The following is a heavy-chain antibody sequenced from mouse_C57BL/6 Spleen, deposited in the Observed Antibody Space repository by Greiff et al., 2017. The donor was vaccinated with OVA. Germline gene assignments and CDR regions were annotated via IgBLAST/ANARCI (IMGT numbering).Heavy chain of an antibody. J-gene: IGHJ3*01. Sequence: VQLQQSGPELVKPGASVKISCKASGYTFTDYYMNWVKQSHGKSLEWIGDINPNNGGTSYNQKFKGKATLTVDKSSSTAYMELRSLTSEDSAVYYCSRHLAYYSNYGGFAYWGQGTLVTVSA. D-gene: IGHD2-5*01. CDR3: SRHLAYYSNYGGFAY. CDR1: GYTFTDYY. V-gene: IGHV1-26*01. CDR2: INPNNGGT.